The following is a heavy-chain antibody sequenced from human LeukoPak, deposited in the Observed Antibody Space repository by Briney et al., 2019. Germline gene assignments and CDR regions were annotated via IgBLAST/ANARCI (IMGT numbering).Heavy chain of an antibody. J-gene: IGHJ5*02. CDR2: IYTSGST. Sequence: SETLSLTCTVSGGSISSYYWSWIRQPAGKGLEWIGRIYTSGSTNYNPSLKSRVTMSVDTSKNQFSLKLSSVTAADTAVYYCARDSGYSSPGGYYNWFDPWDQGTLVTVSS. CDR3: ARDSGYSSPGGYYNWFDP. V-gene: IGHV4-4*07. CDR1: GGSISSYY. D-gene: IGHD6-13*01.